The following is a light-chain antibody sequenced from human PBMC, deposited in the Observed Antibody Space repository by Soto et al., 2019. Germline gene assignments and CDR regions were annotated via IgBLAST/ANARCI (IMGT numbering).Light chain of an antibody. CDR3: SSYAGSTNLV. V-gene: IGLV2-8*01. J-gene: IGLJ2*01. CDR2: EVN. Sequence: QSVVTQPPSASGSLGQSVIISCTGTNSDVGGYNYVSWYQQHPGKAPKLMIFEVNKRPSGVPDRFSGSKSGNTASLTVSGLQAEDEANYYCSSYAGSTNLVFGGGTKLTVL. CDR1: NSDVGGYNY.